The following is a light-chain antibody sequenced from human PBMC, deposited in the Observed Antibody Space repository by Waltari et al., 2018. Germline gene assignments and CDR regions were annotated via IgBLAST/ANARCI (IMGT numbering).Light chain of an antibody. Sequence: SSELTQDPAVSVAMGQTVTITCQGNGLRSYYASWYQQRPGQAPILTMYDKNHRPSGVPDRFSGSNPDNTASLTITVAQAEDEASYYCHSRDASGVGGSFGGGTKLTVL. V-gene: IGLV3-19*01. CDR3: HSRDASGVGGS. CDR1: GLRSYY. CDR2: DKN. J-gene: IGLJ2*01.